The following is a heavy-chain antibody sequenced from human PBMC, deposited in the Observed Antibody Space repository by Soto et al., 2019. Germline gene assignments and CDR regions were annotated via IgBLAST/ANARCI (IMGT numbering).Heavy chain of an antibody. Sequence: QAQVVQSGAEVRKPGSSVKLSCKASEGTFNSYAIAGVRQAPGQGLEWMGGIIPYYNTLNYAQKFQDRVTMTADDSTNTVYMGLSSLRADDTAVYFCASGASRGYPYCGDSGAQGTLVTVSS. J-gene: IGHJ4*02. CDR2: IIPYYNTL. V-gene: IGHV1-69*01. D-gene: IGHD6-13*01. CDR3: ASGASRGYPYCGDS. CDR1: EGTFNSYA.